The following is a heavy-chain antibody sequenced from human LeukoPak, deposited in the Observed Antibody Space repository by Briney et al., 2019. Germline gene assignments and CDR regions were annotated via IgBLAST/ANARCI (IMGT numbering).Heavy chain of an antibody. D-gene: IGHD6-19*01. V-gene: IGHV3-30*18. CDR1: GFTFSSYG. CDR2: ISYDGSNK. J-gene: IGHJ6*02. Sequence: GGSLRLSCAASGFTFSSYGMHWVRQAPGKGLEWVAVISYDGSNKYYADSVKGRFTISRDNSKNTLYLQMNSLRAEDTAVYYCAKVWAVAGTYYYSGMDVWGQGTTVTVSS. CDR3: AKVWAVAGTYYYSGMDV.